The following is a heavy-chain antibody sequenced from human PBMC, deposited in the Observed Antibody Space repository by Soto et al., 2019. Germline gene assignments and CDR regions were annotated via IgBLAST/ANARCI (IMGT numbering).Heavy chain of an antibody. J-gene: IGHJ4*02. Sequence: DVQLVESGGGLVQPGRSLRLYCATSGFTFDNYAMHWVHQGPGKGLEWVSGINWNSVTFDYADSVKGRFTISRDNAKNSLYLQMDSLRPEDTGFYYCARDHDEDFGYDLDYFDFWGRGTLVTVSS. V-gene: IGHV3-9*01. CDR3: ARDHDEDFGYDLDYFDF. CDR2: INWNSVTF. D-gene: IGHD5-12*01. CDR1: GFTFDNYA.